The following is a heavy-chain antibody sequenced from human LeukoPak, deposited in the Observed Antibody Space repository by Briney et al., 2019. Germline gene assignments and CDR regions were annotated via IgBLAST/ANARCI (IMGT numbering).Heavy chain of an antibody. V-gene: IGHV3-21*01. CDR2: ISSSSSYI. D-gene: IGHD5-12*01. J-gene: IGHJ4*02. CDR3: ARAGSGYEDGFDY. CDR1: GFTFSGYT. Sequence: GGSLRLSCEASGFTFSGYTINWVRQAPGKGLEWVSSISSSSSYIYYADSVKGRFTISRHNAKNSLYLHMNSLRVEDTAVYYCARAGSGYEDGFDYWGQGTLVTVSS.